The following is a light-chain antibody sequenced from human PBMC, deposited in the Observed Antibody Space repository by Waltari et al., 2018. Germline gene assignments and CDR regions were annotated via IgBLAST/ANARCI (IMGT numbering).Light chain of an antibody. CDR3: CSYAGSYTGV. CDR2: DVS. CDR1: SSDVGGYNY. Sequence: QSALTQPRSVSGSPGQSVTISCTGTSSDVGGYNYVFWYQQPPGKAPKLMIYDVSKRPSGVPDRFSGSKSGNTASLTISGLQADDEADYYCCSYAGSYTGVFGTGSKVTVL. J-gene: IGLJ1*01. V-gene: IGLV2-11*01.